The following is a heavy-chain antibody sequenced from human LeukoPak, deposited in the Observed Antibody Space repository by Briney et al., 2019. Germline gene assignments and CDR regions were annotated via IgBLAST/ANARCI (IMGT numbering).Heavy chain of an antibody. V-gene: IGHV1-8*03. CDR3: ARTVGYYYDSSGYPTYYYYYYMDV. Sequence: GASVKVSCKASGYTFTSYDINWVRQATGQGREWMGWMNPNSGNTGYAQKFQGRVTITRNTSISTAYMELSSLRSEDTAVYYCARTVGYYYDSSGYPTYYYYYYMDVWGKGTTVTVSS. J-gene: IGHJ6*03. D-gene: IGHD3-22*01. CDR2: MNPNSGNT. CDR1: GYTFTSYD.